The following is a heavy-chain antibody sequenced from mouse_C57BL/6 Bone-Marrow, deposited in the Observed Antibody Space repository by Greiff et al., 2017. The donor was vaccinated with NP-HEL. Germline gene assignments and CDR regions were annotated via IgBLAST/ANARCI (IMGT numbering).Heavy chain of an antibody. CDR3: ARMAYYGSSYDAMDY. V-gene: IGHV1-81*01. Sequence: AQLQESGAELARPGASVKLSCKASGYTFTSYGISWVKQRTGQGLEWIGEIYPRSGNTYYNEKFKGKATLTADKSSSTAYMELRSLTSEDSAVYFCARMAYYGSSYDAMDYWGQGTSVTVSS. D-gene: IGHD1-1*01. J-gene: IGHJ4*01. CDR1: GYTFTSYG. CDR2: IYPRSGNT.